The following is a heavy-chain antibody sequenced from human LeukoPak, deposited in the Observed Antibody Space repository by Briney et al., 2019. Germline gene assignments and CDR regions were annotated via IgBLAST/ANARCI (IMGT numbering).Heavy chain of an antibody. V-gene: IGHV4-39*01. Sequence: PSETLSLTCTVSGGSFSSSGYFWVWIRQPPGKGLEWVGTVSYSGSTYYNPSLKSRVTTSADTPKKQFSLRLSSVTAADTAVYYCARQVVPGYYDYWGQGSLLTVSS. CDR3: ARQVVPGYYDY. D-gene: IGHD2-2*01. CDR2: VSYSGST. J-gene: IGHJ4*02. CDR1: GGSFSSSGYF.